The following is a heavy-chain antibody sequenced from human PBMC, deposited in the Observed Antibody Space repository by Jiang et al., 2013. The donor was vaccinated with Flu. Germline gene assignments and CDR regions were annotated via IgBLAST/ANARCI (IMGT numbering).Heavy chain of an antibody. V-gene: IGHV4-30-4*01. CDR3: ASGKVWFGELLGGYFDY. CDR1: GGSISSGDYY. CDR2: IYYSGST. Sequence: KPSQTLSLTCTVSGGSISSGDYYWSWIRQPPGKGLEWIGYIYYSGSTYYNPSLKSRVTISVDTSKNQFSLKLSSVTAADTAVYYCASGKVWFGELLGGYFDYWGQGTLVTVSS. J-gene: IGHJ4*02. D-gene: IGHD3-10*01.